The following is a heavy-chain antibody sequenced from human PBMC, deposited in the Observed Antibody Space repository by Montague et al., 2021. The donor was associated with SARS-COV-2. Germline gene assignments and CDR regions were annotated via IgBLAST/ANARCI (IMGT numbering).Heavy chain of an antibody. J-gene: IGHJ4*02. CDR2: SCSGGCDT. Sequence: SLRLSCAASGFTFDTFAMNWVRQAPGKGLEWVAVSCSGGCDTYYAESVKGRFIISRDNSRKTLYLQMKSLRAEDTAVYYCAKADDYFDSGIDHWGQGTLVTV. CDR3: AKADDYFDSGIDH. D-gene: IGHD3-9*01. CDR1: GFTFDTFA. V-gene: IGHV3-23*03.